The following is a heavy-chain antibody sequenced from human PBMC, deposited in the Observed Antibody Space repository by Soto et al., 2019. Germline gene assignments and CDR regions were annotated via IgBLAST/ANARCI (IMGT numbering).Heavy chain of an antibody. J-gene: IGHJ4*02. CDR2: ISFDGSNK. V-gene: IGHV3-30-3*01. D-gene: IGHD4-17*01. CDR1: GFTFSSYV. Sequence: VGSLRLSCAASGFTFSSYVMHWVRQAPGKGLEWVAVISFDGSNKYYADSVKGRFTISRDNSKNTLYLQMNSLRAEDTAVYYCARGSLDYGGNSGFDYWGQGTLVTVSS. CDR3: ARGSLDYGGNSGFDY.